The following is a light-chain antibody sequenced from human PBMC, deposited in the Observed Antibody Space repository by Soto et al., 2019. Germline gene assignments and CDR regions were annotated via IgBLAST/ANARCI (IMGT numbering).Light chain of an antibody. CDR1: QSVSSNY. J-gene: IGKJ1*01. V-gene: IGKV3-20*01. CDR2: GAS. CDR3: QQYDTAPRT. Sequence: EVMLTQSPGTLSLSPGERATLSCRASQSVSSNYLAWYQQKSGQAPRLLIYGASNRATGIPDRFSGSGSGTDFTLTIRRLEPEDFAGYYCQQYDTAPRTFGQGTKVVFK.